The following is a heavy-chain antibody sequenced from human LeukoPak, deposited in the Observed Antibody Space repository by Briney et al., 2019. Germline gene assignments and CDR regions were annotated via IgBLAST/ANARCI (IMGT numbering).Heavy chain of an antibody. D-gene: IGHD3-9*01. CDR3: AREARVTYDFLTGYFDY. J-gene: IGHJ4*02. Sequence: SETLSLTCTVSGGSISSYYWSWIRQPPGKGLEGIGYIDYSGSTNYNPSLKSRVTISVDTSKNQFSLKLRSVTAADTAVYYCAREARVTYDFLTGYFDYWGQGTLVTVSS. CDR2: IDYSGST. V-gene: IGHV4-59*01. CDR1: GGSISSYY.